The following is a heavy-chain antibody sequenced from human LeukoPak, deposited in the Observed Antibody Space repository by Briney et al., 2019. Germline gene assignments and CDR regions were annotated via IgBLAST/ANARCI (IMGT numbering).Heavy chain of an antibody. CDR2: INHSGST. V-gene: IGHV4-34*01. CDR3: AREGARYYYSSGSLDY. D-gene: IGHD3-10*01. Sequence: PSETLSLTCAVYGGSFSGYYWSWIRQPPGKGLEWIGEINHSGSTNYNPSPKSRVTISVDTSKNQFSLKLSSVTAADTAVYYCAREGARYYYSSGSLDYWGQGTLVTVSS. J-gene: IGHJ4*02. CDR1: GGSFSGYY.